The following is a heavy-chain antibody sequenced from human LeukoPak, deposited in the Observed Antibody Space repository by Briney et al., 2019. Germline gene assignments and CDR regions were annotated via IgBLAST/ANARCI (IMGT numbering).Heavy chain of an antibody. CDR3: ARDVAGYEFDY. CDR2: IYYSGST. Sequence: SETLSLTCTVSGGSISSYYWSWIRQPPGKGLEWIGYIYYSGSTNYNPSLKSRVTISVATSKNQFSLKLSSVTAADTAVYYCARDVAGYEFDYWGQGTLVTVSS. CDR1: GGSISSYY. J-gene: IGHJ4*02. D-gene: IGHD6-19*01. V-gene: IGHV4-59*01.